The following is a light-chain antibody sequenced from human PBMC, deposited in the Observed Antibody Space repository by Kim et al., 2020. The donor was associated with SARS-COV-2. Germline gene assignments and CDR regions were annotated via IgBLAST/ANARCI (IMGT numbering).Light chain of an antibody. J-gene: IGKJ1*01. V-gene: IGKV3-20*01. CDR1: QSVSSSY. CDR3: QQYGSSRWT. Sequence: EIVLTQSPGTLSLSPGERATLSCRASQSVSSSYLAWYQQKPGQAPRLLIYGASSTATGIPDRFSGSGSGTVSTITISRLEPEDFAVYYCQQYGSSRWTFGQGTKVDIK. CDR2: GAS.